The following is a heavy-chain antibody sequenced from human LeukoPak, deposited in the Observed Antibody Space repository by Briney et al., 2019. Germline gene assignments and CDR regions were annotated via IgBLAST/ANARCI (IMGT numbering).Heavy chain of an antibody. CDR1: GGTFNSYA. CDR3: ARGEGYCSSTSCHNWFDP. V-gene: IGHV1-2*02. D-gene: IGHD2-2*01. CDR2: INPNSGGT. Sequence: ASVKVSCKASGGTFNSYAISWVRQAPGQGLEWMGWINPNSGGTNYAQKFQGRVTMTRDTSISSAYMELSRLRSDDTAVYYRARGEGYCSSTSCHNWFDPWGQGTLVTVSS. J-gene: IGHJ5*02.